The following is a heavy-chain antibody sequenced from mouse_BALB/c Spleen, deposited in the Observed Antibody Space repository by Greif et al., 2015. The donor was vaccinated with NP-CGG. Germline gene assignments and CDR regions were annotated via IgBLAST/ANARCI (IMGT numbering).Heavy chain of an antibody. V-gene: IGHV5-9-3*01. CDR1: GFTFSSYA. J-gene: IGHJ2*01. Sequence: EVKVVDSGGGLVKPGGSLKLSCAASGFTFSSYAMSWVRQTPEKRLEWVATISSGGSYTYYPDSVKGRFTISRDNAKNTLYLQMSSLRSEDTAMYYCARHGNYGYWGQGTTLTVSS. CDR3: ARHGNYGY. CDR2: ISSGGSYT. D-gene: IGHD2-1*01.